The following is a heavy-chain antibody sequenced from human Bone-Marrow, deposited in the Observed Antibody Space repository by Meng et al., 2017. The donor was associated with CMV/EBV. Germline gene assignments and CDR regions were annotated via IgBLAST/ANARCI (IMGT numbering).Heavy chain of an antibody. Sequence: ASVKVSCKASGYTFTGYYMHWVRQAPGQGLEWMGWINPNSGGTNYAQKFQGRVTMTRDTSISTAYMELSRLRSDDTAVYYCARDHFSTGTLGLYYYYGMDVWGQGTTVTVSS. CDR3: ARDHFSTGTLGLYYYYGMDV. D-gene: IGHD3-3*02. CDR1: GYTFTGYY. CDR2: INPNSGGT. J-gene: IGHJ6*02. V-gene: IGHV1-2*02.